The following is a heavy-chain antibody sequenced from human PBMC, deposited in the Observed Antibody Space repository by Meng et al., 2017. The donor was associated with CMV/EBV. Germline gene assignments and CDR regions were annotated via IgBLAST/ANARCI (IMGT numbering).Heavy chain of an antibody. CDR3: AKERKAYYDILTADYGMDV. Sequence: EGSLRLSCAASGFTFSSYAMSWVRQAPGKGLEWVSAISGSGGSTYYADSVKGRFTISRDNSKNTLYLQMNSLRAEDTAVYYCAKERKAYYDILTADYGMDVWGQGTTVTVSS. J-gene: IGHJ6*02. D-gene: IGHD3-9*01. CDR2: ISGSGGST. V-gene: IGHV3-23*01. CDR1: GFTFSSYA.